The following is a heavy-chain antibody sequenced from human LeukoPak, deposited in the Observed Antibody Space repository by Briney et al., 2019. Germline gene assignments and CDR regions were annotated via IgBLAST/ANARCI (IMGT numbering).Heavy chain of an antibody. CDR1: GGSFSGYY. V-gene: IGHV4-34*01. CDR3: ADSKVGATNY. CDR2: INHSGST. J-gene: IGHJ4*02. D-gene: IGHD1-26*01. Sequence: SETLSLTCAVYGGSFSGYYWSWIRQPPGKGLEWIGEINHSGSTNYNPSLKSRVTISVDTSKNQFSLKLSSVTAADTAVYYCADSKVGATNYWGQGTLVTVSS.